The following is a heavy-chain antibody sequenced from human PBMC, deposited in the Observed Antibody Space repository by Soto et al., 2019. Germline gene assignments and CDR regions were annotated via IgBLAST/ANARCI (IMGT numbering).Heavy chain of an antibody. CDR1: GGSISSGGYY. V-gene: IGHV4-31*03. D-gene: IGHD3-3*01. CDR3: ARAWYYDPWGWFDP. J-gene: IGHJ5*02. CDR2: IYYGGST. Sequence: PSETLSLTCTVSGGSISSGGYYWSWIRQHPGKGLEWIGYIYYGGSTYYNPSLKSRVTISVDTSKNQFSLKLSSVTAADTAVYYCARAWYYDPWGWFDPWGQGTLVTVSS.